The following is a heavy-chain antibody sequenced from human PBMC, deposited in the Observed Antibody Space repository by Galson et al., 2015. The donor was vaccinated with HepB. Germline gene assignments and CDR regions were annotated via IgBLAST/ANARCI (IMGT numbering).Heavy chain of an antibody. Sequence: SLRLSCAASGFNFSTYGMQWVRQAPGKGLEGVAVIWDDGSKMYYADSVRGRFTISRDNSKNTLYLQMNTLRVDDTAVYYCARAYCSGDCSTDNWGQGTLVTVSS. V-gene: IGHV3-33*01. J-gene: IGHJ4*02. CDR1: GFNFSTYG. CDR3: ARAYCSGDCSTDN. CDR2: IWDDGSKM. D-gene: IGHD2-21*02.